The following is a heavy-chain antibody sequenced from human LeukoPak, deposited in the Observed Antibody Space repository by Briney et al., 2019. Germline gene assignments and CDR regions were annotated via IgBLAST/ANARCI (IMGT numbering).Heavy chain of an antibody. D-gene: IGHD2-2*01. CDR3: ATRDRYQLLIGLDYYFDY. J-gene: IGHJ4*02. Sequence: ASVKVSCKVSGYTLTGLSMHWVRQAPGKGLEWMGGFDPEDGETIYAQKFQGRVTMTEDTSTDTAYMELSSLRSEDTAVYYCATRDRYQLLIGLDYYFDYWGQGTLVTVSS. V-gene: IGHV1-24*01. CDR1: GYTLTGLS. CDR2: FDPEDGET.